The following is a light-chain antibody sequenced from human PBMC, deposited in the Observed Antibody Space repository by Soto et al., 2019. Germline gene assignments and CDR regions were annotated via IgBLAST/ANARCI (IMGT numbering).Light chain of an antibody. CDR1: QSLLNSNEYTY. CDR3: MQALQTPWT. Sequence: DMVMTQSPRSLPVTPGEPASISCRSSQSLLNSNEYTYLGWYLQKPGQSPQLLIYLGYNRASGVPDRFSGSGSGTDVTLKISRVEAEDVGVYYCMQALQTPWTFGQGTQVEIK. J-gene: IGKJ1*01. V-gene: IGKV2-28*01. CDR2: LGY.